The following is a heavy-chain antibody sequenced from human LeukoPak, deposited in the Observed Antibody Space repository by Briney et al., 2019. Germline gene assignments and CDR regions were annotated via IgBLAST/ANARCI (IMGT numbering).Heavy chain of an antibody. J-gene: IGHJ4*02. D-gene: IGHD3-22*01. CDR3: ARSRGRNFYDTTGRSPEF. CDR1: GFTFSSYA. Sequence: GGSLRLSCAASGFTFSSYAFNWVRQAPGEGLEWVSGISATGGTTYHADSVKGRFTISRDNSNSTLYLQMKSLRADDTAVYCCARSRGRNFYDTTGRSPEFWGQGTLVTVSS. V-gene: IGHV3-23*01. CDR2: ISATGGTT.